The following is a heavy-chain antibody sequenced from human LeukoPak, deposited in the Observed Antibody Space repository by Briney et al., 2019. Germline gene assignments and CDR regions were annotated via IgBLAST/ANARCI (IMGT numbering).Heavy chain of an antibody. CDR1: GGSISSYY. CDR2: AHPFERW. V-gene: IGHV4-4*08. CDR3: ASLYTASQY. D-gene: IGHD2-8*01. Sequence: SETLSLTCTVSGGSISSYYWSWVRQPPGKGLEWIGNAHPFERWHYNASLQSRATITLDMSKNVPSLRLTSVTAADTAVYYCASLYTASQYWGQGILVTVSP. J-gene: IGHJ4*02.